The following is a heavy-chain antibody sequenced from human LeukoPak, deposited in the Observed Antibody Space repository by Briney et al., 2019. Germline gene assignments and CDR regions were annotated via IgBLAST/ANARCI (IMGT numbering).Heavy chain of an antibody. CDR1: GFSFNNYG. CDR2: IRYDGSNK. Sequence: GGSLRLSCGASGFSFNNYGMHWVRQAPGKGLEWVAFIRYDGSNKHYADSVKGRFTISRDNSKNSLYLQMNSLRAEDTAVYYCARKGRDIVATIDYWGQGTLVTVSS. D-gene: IGHD5-12*01. V-gene: IGHV3-30*02. J-gene: IGHJ4*02. CDR3: ARKGRDIVATIDY.